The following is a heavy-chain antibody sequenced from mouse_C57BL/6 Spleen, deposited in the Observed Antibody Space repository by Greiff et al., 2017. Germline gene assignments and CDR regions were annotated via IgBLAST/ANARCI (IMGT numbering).Heavy chain of an antibody. CDR3: AREELTYVDY. V-gene: IGHV5-4*01. J-gene: IGHJ2*01. Sequence: DVKVEESGGGLVKPGGSLKLSCAASGFTFSSYAMSWVRQTPEKRLEWVATISDGGSYTYYPDNVKGRFTISRDNAKNNLYLQMSHLKSEDTAMYYCAREELTYVDYWGQGTTLTVSS. D-gene: IGHD1-3*01. CDR2: ISDGGSYT. CDR1: GFTFSSYA.